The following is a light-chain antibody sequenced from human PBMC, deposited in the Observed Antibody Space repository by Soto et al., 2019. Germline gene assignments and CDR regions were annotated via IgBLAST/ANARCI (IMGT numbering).Light chain of an antibody. CDR1: SGHSSYA. CDR3: QTGGTLVV. J-gene: IGLJ2*01. CDR2: LNSDGSH. V-gene: IGLV4-69*01. Sequence: QPVLTQSPSASASLGASVKLTCTLRSGHSSYAIAWHQQQPEKGPRYLMKLNSDGSHSKGDGIPDRFSGSSSGAERYLTIASLQSEDEADYYCQTGGTLVVFGGGTKLTVL.